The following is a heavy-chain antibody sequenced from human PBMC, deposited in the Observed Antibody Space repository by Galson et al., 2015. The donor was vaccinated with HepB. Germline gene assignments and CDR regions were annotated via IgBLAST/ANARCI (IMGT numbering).Heavy chain of an antibody. CDR3: ARDHGDTAMRGWGDAFDI. J-gene: IGHJ3*02. D-gene: IGHD5-18*01. V-gene: IGHV3-20*04. Sequence: SLRLSCAASGFTFDDYGMSWVRQAPGKGLEWVSGINWNGGSTGYAHSVKGRFTISRDNAKNSLYLQMNSLRAEDTALYYCARDHGDTAMRGWGDAFDIWGQGTMVTVSS. CDR1: GFTFDDYG. CDR2: INWNGGST.